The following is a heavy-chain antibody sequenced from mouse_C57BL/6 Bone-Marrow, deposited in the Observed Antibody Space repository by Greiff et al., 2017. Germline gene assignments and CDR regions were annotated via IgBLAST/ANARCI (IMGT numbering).Heavy chain of an antibody. V-gene: IGHV5-17*01. CDR3: ARSVLYAMDY. J-gene: IGHJ4*01. CDR1: GFTFSDYG. Sequence: EVQRVESGGGLVKPGGSLKLSCAASGFTFSDYGMPWARQAPEKGLEWVAYISSGSSTIFYAVTVKGRFTICGDNAKNTLFLQMNSLRSEDTAMYYCARSVLYAMDYWGQGTSVTVTS. CDR2: ISSGSSTI.